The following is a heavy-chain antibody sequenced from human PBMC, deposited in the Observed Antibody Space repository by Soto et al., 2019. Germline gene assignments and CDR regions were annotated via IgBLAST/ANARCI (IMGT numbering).Heavy chain of an antibody. V-gene: IGHV3-48*02. CDR1: GFPFSTYA. J-gene: IGHJ4*02. CDR3: ARDLSH. CDR2: INSDSTTT. Sequence: DVHLVESGGGLVQPGGSLRLSCAVSGFPFSTYAMHWVRQAPGKGLEWISYINSDSTTTFHADSVKGRFTVSRDNAKNSLYLQMSSCRHEDTAVYYCARDLSHWGQGTLVTVSS.